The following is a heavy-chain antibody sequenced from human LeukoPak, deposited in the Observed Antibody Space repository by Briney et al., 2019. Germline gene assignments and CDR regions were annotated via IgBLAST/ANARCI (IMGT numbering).Heavy chain of an antibody. V-gene: IGHV4-38-2*02. D-gene: IGHD1-26*01. CDR2: IYHSGST. J-gene: IGHJ4*02. CDR1: GYSISSGYY. CDR3: ARYSGSYSFDY. Sequence: SETLSLTCTVSGYSISSGYYWGWIRQPPGKGLEWIGSIYHSGSTYYNPSLKSRVTISVDTSKNQFSLKLSSVTAADTAVYYCARYSGSYSFDYWGQGTLVTVSS.